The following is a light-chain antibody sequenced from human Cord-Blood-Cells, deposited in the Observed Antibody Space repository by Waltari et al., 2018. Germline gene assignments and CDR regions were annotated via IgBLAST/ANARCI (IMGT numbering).Light chain of an antibody. V-gene: IGKV2-30*01. CDR3: MQGTHWPPWT. CDR2: KVS. CDR1: QSHVYSDGNAY. J-gene: IGKJ1*01. Sequence: DAVMTQSHLSLPVTLGQPASISCRSSQSHVYSDGNAYLKWCQQRPGQSPRRLIYKVSNRDSGVPDRFSGSGSGTDFTLKISRVEAEDVGVYYCMQGTHWPPWTFGQGTKVEIK.